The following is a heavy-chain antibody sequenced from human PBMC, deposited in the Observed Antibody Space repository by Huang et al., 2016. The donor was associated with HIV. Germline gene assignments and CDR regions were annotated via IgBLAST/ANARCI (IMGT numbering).Heavy chain of an antibody. J-gene: IGHJ4*02. V-gene: IGHV3-30*18. D-gene: IGHD2-15*01. CDR2: ISYDGRSQ. CDR1: GFKLSGFG. CDR3: AKESRWFSDFDH. Sequence: QVHLVESGGGVVQPGGSLRLSCAASGFKLSGFGMHWVRQAPGKGLDGVAGISYDGRSQFYTDSVKGRFTISRDNSDNTLSLQMKGLRPDDTAVYYCAKESRWFSDFDHWGQGVLVSVSS.